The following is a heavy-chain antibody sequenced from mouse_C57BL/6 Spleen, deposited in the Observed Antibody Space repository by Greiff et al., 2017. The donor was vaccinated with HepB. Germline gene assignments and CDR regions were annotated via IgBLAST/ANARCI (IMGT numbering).Heavy chain of an antibody. J-gene: IGHJ2*01. D-gene: IGHD2-1*01. CDR1: GFTFSDYY. CDR2: INYDGSST. Sequence: EVKLVESEGGLVQPGSSMKLSCTASGFTFSDYYMAWVRQVPEKGLEWVANINYDGSSTYYLDSLKSRFIISRDNAKNILYLQMGSLKSEDTATYYWARSGNYAFDYWGQGTTLTVSS. CDR3: ARSGNYAFDY. V-gene: IGHV5-16*01.